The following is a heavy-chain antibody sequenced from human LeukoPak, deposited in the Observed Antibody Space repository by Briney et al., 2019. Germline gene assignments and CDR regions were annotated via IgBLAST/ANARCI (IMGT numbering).Heavy chain of an antibody. V-gene: IGHV3-21*01. CDR1: GFTFSSYS. CDR2: ISSSSSYI. J-gene: IGHJ3*02. D-gene: IGHD1-26*01. Sequence: GGSLRLSCAASGFTFSSYSMNWVRQAPGKGLEWVSSISSSSSYIYYADSVKGRFTISRDNAKNSLCLQMNSLRAEDTAVYYCAREGDSDDAFDIWGQGTMVTVSS. CDR3: AREGDSDDAFDI.